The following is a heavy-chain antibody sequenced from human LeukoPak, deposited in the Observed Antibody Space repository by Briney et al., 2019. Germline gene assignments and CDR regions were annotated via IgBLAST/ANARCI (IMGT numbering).Heavy chain of an antibody. CDR1: GFTFSDYY. CDR2: ISSSSSYT. J-gene: IGHJ4*02. CDR3: ARDSGSGQYYFGY. V-gene: IGHV3-11*05. Sequence: GGSLRLSCAASGFTFSDYYMSWIRQAPAKGLEWVSYISSSSSYTNYADSVKGRFTISRDNAKNSLYLQMNSLRAEDTAVYYCARDSGSGQYYFGYWGQGTLVTVSS. D-gene: IGHD3-10*01.